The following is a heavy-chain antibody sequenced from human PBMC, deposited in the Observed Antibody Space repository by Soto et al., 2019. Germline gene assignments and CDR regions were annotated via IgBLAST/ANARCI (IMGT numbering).Heavy chain of an antibody. Sequence: VASVKVSCKASGGTFSSYAISWVRQAPGQGLEWMGGIIPIFGTANYAQKFQGRVTITADESTSTAYMELSSLRSADTAVYYCARDKGSYDFWSGYSIGPYGMDVWGQGTTVT. V-gene: IGHV1-69*13. CDR2: IIPIFGTA. CDR1: GGTFSSYA. CDR3: ARDKGSYDFWSGYSIGPYGMDV. J-gene: IGHJ6*02. D-gene: IGHD3-3*01.